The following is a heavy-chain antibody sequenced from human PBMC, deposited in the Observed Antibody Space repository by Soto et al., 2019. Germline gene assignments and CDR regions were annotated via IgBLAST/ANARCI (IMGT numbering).Heavy chain of an antibody. J-gene: IGHJ3*02. CDR3: ARDEGDPFAFDI. Sequence: GGSLRLSCAASGFTVSSNYMSWVRQAPGKGLEWVSVIYSGGSTYYADSVKGRFTISRDNSKNTLYLQMNSLRAEETAVYYCARDEGDPFAFDIWGQGTMVTVSS. D-gene: IGHD3-10*01. V-gene: IGHV3-66*01. CDR2: IYSGGST. CDR1: GFTVSSNY.